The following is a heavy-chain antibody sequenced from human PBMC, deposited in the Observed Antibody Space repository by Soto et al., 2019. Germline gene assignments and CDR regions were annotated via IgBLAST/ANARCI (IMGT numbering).Heavy chain of an antibody. Sequence: SETLSLTCAISGDSVSSNSAAWNWIRQSPSRGLEWLGRTYYRSKWYNDYAVSVKSRITINPDTSKNQFSLQLNSVTPEDTAVYCCARGTQTWIQLWSATYDYYYGMDVWGQGTTVTVSS. CDR3: ARGTQTWIQLWSATYDYYYGMDV. J-gene: IGHJ6*02. CDR2: TYYRSKWYN. D-gene: IGHD5-18*01. CDR1: GDSVSSNSAA. V-gene: IGHV6-1*01.